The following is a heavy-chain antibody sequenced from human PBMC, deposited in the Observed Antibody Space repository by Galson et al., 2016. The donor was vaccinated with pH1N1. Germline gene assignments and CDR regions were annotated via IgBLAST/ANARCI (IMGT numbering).Heavy chain of an antibody. CDR3: ARAIAQGDSY. CDR2: INGDGSST. V-gene: IGHV3-74*01. J-gene: IGHJ4*02. Sequence: LRLSCAASGFTFSSYWMHWVRQPPGKGLVWVSGINGDGSSTKYADSVKGRFTISRDSAKNSLYLQMDSLRAEDTAIYYCARAIAQGDSYWGQGTLVTVSS. CDR1: GFTFSSYW. D-gene: IGHD2-21*01.